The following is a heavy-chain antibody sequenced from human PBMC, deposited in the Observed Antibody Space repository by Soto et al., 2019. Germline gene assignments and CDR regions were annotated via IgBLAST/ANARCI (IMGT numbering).Heavy chain of an antibody. Sequence: LRFSWTAAGFTXSSYAIHRIRQAPGKGLEWVAVISYDGSNKYYADSVKGRFTISRDNSKNTLYLQMNSLRAEDTAVYYCAREKKQEADEIDAFDIWGQGTMVTVSS. CDR3: AREKKQEADEIDAFDI. J-gene: IGHJ3*02. CDR1: GFTXSSYA. V-gene: IGHV3-30-3*01. CDR2: ISYDGSNK.